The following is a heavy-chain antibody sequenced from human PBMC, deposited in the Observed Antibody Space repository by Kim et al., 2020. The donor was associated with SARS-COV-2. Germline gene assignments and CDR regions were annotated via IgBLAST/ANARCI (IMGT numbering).Heavy chain of an antibody. CDR2: ISGSGGST. V-gene: IGHV3-23*01. CDR3: AKARGSSGYYYTFDY. Sequence: GGSLRLSCAASGFTFSSYAMSWVRQAPGKGLEWVSAISGSGGSTYYADSVKGRFTISRDNSKNTLYLQMNSLRAEDTAVYYCAKARGSSGYYYTFDYWGQGTLVTVSS. J-gene: IGHJ4*02. D-gene: IGHD3-22*01. CDR1: GFTFSSYA.